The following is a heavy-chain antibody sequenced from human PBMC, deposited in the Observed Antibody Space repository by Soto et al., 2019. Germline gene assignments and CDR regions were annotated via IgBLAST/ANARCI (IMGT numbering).Heavy chain of an antibody. CDR2: IIPIFGTA. CDR3: ARDAHPYYYDSSGYTSFDY. D-gene: IGHD3-22*01. CDR1: GGTFSSYA. Sequence: GASVKVSCKASGGTFSSYAISWVRQAPGQGLEWMGGIIPIFGTANYAQKFQGRVTITADESTSTAYMELSSLRSEDTAVYYCARDAHPYYYDSSGYTSFDYWGQGTLVTVSS. V-gene: IGHV1-69*13. J-gene: IGHJ4*02.